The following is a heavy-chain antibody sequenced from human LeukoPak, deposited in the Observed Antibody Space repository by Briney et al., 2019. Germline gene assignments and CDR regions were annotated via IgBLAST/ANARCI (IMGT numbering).Heavy chain of an antibody. V-gene: IGHV4-34*01. CDR2: INHSGST. Sequence: PSETLSLTCAVYGGSFSGHYWSWIRQPPGKGLEWIGEINHSGSTNYNPSLKSRVTISVDTSKNQFSLKLSSVTAADTAVYYCGEVSVRGVIWRDYWGQGTLVTVSS. D-gene: IGHD3-10*01. J-gene: IGHJ4*02. CDR1: GGSFSGHY. CDR3: GEVSVRGVIWRDY.